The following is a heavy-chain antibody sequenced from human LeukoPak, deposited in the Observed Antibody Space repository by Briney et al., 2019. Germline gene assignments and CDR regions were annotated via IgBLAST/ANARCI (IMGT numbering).Heavy chain of an antibody. V-gene: IGHV1-18*01. CDR3: ARDQGYCSSNTCYRFDY. CDR2: ISGYDGNT. Sequence: GASVKVPCKASGYSFTSYGISWVRQAPGQGLEWMGWISGYDGNTNYAQKFQGRVTITTDTSTTTAYMELRNLRSDDTAVYYCARDQGYCSSNTCYRFDYWGQGTLVTVSS. CDR1: GYSFTSYG. D-gene: IGHD2-2*01. J-gene: IGHJ4*02.